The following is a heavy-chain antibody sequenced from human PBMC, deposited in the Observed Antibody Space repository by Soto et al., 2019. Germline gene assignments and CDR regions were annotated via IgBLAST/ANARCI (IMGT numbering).Heavy chain of an antibody. CDR1: GYTFSSYD. D-gene: IGHD5-18*01. V-gene: IGHV1-8*01. CDR2: VNPNSGNT. CDR3: ARRARMGSQLWLPFDY. Sequence: QVQLVQSGAEVKKPGASVKVSCKGSGYTFSSYDINWVRQAPGQGLEWMGWVNPNSGNTGYAQKFQGRVTMTRDFFISTAYMELSSLRSDDTAVYYCARRARMGSQLWLPFDYWAQGTLVTVSS. J-gene: IGHJ4*02.